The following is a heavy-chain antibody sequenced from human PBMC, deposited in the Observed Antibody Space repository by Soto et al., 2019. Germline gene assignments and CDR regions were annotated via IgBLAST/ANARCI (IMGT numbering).Heavy chain of an antibody. CDR2: ISGSSGSK. CDR3: SRYAAEVTTFFDH. Sequence: GGSLRLSCAASGFIFNDYYMSWIRQAPGKGLEWLSNISGSSGSKKYADAGKGRFTISRDNAKKSLYLEMHSLRAEDTAVYYCSRYAAEVTTFFDHWGQGTLVTVSS. V-gene: IGHV3-11*06. D-gene: IGHD4-17*01. J-gene: IGHJ4*02. CDR1: GFIFNDYY.